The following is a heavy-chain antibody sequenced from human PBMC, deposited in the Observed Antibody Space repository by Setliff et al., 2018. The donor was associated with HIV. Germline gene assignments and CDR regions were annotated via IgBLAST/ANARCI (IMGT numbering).Heavy chain of an antibody. CDR3: AREGPKRHDALDI. J-gene: IGHJ3*02. Sequence: PGGSLRLSCAVSGFIFTNYGMPWVRQAPGKGLEWVAVIWYDGSNRYSADSVKGRFTISRDNSKNTLFLQMNSLRAEDTAIYYCAREGPKRHDALDIWGQGTMVTVSS. CDR1: GFIFTNYG. CDR2: IWYDGSNR. V-gene: IGHV3-33*01.